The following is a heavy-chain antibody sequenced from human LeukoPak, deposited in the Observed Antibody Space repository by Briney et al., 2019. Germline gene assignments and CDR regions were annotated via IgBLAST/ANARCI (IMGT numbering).Heavy chain of an antibody. D-gene: IGHD3-3*01. CDR3: ARALLENYNWFDP. V-gene: IGHV4-30-4*01. J-gene: IGHJ5*02. CDR1: GGSISSGDYY. Sequence: PSQTLSLTGTVSGGSISSGDYYWSWIRQPPGKGLEWIGYIYYSGSTYYNPSLKSRVTISVDTSKNQFSLKLSSVTAADTAVYYCARALLENYNWFDPWGQGTLVTVSS. CDR2: IYYSGST.